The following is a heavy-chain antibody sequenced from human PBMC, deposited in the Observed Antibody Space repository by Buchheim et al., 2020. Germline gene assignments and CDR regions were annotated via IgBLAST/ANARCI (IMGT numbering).Heavy chain of an antibody. Sequence: EERLVESGGGLGQPGGSLRLSCAASGFTFSSDWMHWVRQAPGKGLVWVSRINPDGSDTTYADSVKGRFTISRDKGRNTLDLQMNSLRGEDTAIYYCTRSANFFRGMDVWGQGTT. D-gene: IGHD2-15*01. CDR1: GFTFSSDW. CDR3: TRSANFFRGMDV. CDR2: INPDGSDT. J-gene: IGHJ6*02. V-gene: IGHV3-74*01.